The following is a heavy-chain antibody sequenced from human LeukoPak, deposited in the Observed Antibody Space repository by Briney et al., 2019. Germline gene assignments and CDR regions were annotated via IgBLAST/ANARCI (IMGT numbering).Heavy chain of an antibody. CDR2: INHSGST. D-gene: IGHD2-2*01. CDR3: ARGPAWGDIVVVPAARRPRVAVDY. J-gene: IGHJ4*02. V-gene: IGHV4-34*01. CDR1: GGSFSGYY. Sequence: PSETLSLTCAVYGGSFSGYYWSWIRQPPGKGLEWIGEINHSGSTNYNPSLKSRVTISVDTSKNQFSLKLSSVTAADTAVYYCARGPAWGDIVVVPAARRPRVAVDYWGQGTLVTVSS.